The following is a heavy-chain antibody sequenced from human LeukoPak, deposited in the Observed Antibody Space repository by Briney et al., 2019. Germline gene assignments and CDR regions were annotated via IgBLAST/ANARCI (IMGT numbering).Heavy chain of an antibody. Sequence: PGVSLRLFCADSIFTFYSYEMHWLPQAPGKGLEWVSYKIFSSSTTFYADSVKGPITIARDNAADSLDLQMESLYAAATSIFYCARVVYCSGGNCHDYFDYWGQGTLVTVSS. V-gene: IGHV3-48*03. CDR3: ARVVYCSGGNCHDYFDY. CDR1: IFTFYSYE. D-gene: IGHD2-15*01. J-gene: IGHJ4*02. CDR2: KIFSSSTT.